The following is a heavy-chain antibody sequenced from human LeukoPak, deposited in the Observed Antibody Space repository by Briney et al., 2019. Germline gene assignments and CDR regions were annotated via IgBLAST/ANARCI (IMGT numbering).Heavy chain of an antibody. CDR3: AKDATGYSSGWYGLDY. CDR1: GFTFSSYG. CDR2: ISYDGSNK. J-gene: IGHJ4*02. D-gene: IGHD6-19*01. V-gene: IGHV3-30*18. Sequence: GGSLRLSCAASGFTFSSYGMHWVRQAPGKGLEWVAVISYDGSNKYYADSVKGRFTISRDNSKNTLYLQMNSLRAGDTAVYYCAKDATGYSSGWYGLDYWGQGTLVTVSS.